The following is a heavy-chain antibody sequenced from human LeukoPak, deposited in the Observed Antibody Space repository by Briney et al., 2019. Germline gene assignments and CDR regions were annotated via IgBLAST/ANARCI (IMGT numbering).Heavy chain of an antibody. V-gene: IGHV3-74*01. J-gene: IGHJ4*02. Sequence: GGSLRRSGAAAGFACNKYLRHWVRPTPGKGLVWVSRINGDESSTSYADSVKGGFTISRHNAKNTLYLQMSSLRAKDTAVYYCATGNYYDRRGYYTFGYWGQGAMVTVCS. CDR2: INGDESST. CDR1: GFACNKYL. D-gene: IGHD3-22*01. CDR3: ATGNYYDRRGYYTFGY.